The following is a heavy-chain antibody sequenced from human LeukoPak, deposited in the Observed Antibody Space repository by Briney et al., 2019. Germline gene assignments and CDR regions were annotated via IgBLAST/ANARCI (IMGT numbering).Heavy chain of an antibody. CDR1: GYTFTGYY. D-gene: IGHD3-3*01. CDR3: ARGAIFGVVPDY. J-gene: IGHJ4*02. CDR2: INPNSGGT. Sequence: ASVKVSCKASGYTFTGYYMHWVRQAPGQGLEWMGWINPNSGGTNYAQKFQGRVTMTRDTSISTAYMELSSLRSEDTAVYYCARGAIFGVVPDYWGQGTLVTVSS. V-gene: IGHV1-2*02.